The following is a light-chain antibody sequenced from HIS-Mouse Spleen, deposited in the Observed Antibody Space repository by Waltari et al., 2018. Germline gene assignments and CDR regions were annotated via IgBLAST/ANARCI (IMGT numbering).Light chain of an antibody. CDR1: NLGSTS. CDR3: QVWDSSSDHVV. CDR2: DDS. V-gene: IGLV3-21*03. Sequence: SYVLTPPPSVSVAPGKPARITCGGNNLGSTSVHWYQQKPGQAPVLVVYDDSDRPSGIPERFPGSNSGNTATLTISRVEAGDEADYYCQVWDSSSDHVVFGGGTKLTVL. J-gene: IGLJ2*01.